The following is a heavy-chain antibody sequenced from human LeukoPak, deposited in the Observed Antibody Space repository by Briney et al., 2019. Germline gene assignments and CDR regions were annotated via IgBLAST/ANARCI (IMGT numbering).Heavy chain of an antibody. V-gene: IGHV1-8*01. J-gene: IGHJ4*02. CDR3: ARVPADTNYYDSSGLNNFDY. CDR1: GYPFTSYD. D-gene: IGHD3-22*01. Sequence: ASVKVSCKTSGYPFTSYDINWVRQATGQGLEWMGWMNPNSGNTGYAQKFQGRVTMTRNTSISTAYMELSSLRSEDTAVYFCARVPADTNYYDSSGLNNFDYWGQGTLVTVSS. CDR2: MNPNSGNT.